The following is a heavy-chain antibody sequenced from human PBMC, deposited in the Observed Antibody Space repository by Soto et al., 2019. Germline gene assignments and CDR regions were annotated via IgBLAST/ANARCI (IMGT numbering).Heavy chain of an antibody. J-gene: IGHJ6*02. D-gene: IGHD1-20*01. Sequence: PSETLSLTCTVSGGSISSGGYYWSWIRQHPGKGLEWIGYIYYSGSTYYNPSLKSRVTISVDTSKNQFSLKLSSVTAADTAAYYSGRDNWHGYAGGWRSRGYGMDVWGQGTTVTVAS. CDR3: GRDNWHGYAGGWRSRGYGMDV. CDR2: IYYSGST. V-gene: IGHV4-31*03. CDR1: GGSISSGGYY.